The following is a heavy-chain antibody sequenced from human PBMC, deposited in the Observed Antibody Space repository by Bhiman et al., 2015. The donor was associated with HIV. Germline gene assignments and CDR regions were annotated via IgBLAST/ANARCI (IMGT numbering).Heavy chain of an antibody. J-gene: IGHJ6*02. CDR1: GFTFSSYG. CDR3: AKEGYCSSTSCYHPYYYGMDV. D-gene: IGHD2-2*01. Sequence: VQLVESGGGVVQPGGSLRLSCAASGFTFSSYGMHWVRQAPGKGLEWVAFIRYDGSNKYYADSVKGRFTISRDNSKNTLYLQMNSLRAEDTAVYYCAKEGYCSSTSCYHPYYYGMDVWGQGP. V-gene: IGHV3-30*02. CDR2: IRYDGSNK.